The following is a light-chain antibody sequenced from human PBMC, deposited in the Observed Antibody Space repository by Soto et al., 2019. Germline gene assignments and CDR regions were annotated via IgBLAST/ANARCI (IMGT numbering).Light chain of an antibody. J-gene: IGKJ1*01. V-gene: IGKV3-20*01. CDR2: GAS. CDR1: QSVSRTY. Sequence: EIVLTQSPGTLSLSPGERATLSCRASQSVSRTYLAWYQQKPGQAPRLLIYGASSRATSIPDRFSGSGSGTDFTLTISRLAPEDFAVYYCHQYGSSPQTFGQGTKVEIK. CDR3: HQYGSSPQT.